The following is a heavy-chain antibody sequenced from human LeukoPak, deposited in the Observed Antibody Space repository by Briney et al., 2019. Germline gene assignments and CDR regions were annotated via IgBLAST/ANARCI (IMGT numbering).Heavy chain of an antibody. Sequence: GGSLRLSCAASGLTFDDYAMHWVRQAPGKGLEWVSGISWNSGSIGYADSVKGRFTISRDNAKNSLYLQMNSLRAEDTALYYCAKDVLEGYDNLTGYGSAFDIWGQGTMVTVSS. D-gene: IGHD3-9*01. CDR1: GLTFDDYA. J-gene: IGHJ3*02. V-gene: IGHV3-9*01. CDR3: AKDVLEGYDNLTGYGSAFDI. CDR2: ISWNSGSI.